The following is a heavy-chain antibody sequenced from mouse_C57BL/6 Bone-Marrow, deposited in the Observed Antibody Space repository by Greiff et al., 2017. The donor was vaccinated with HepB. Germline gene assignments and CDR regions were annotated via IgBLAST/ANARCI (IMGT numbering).Heavy chain of an antibody. CDR2: IYPRSGNT. J-gene: IGHJ4*01. CDR1: GYTFTSYG. Sequence: VQLQESGAELARPGASVKLSCKASGYTFTSYGISWVKQRTGQGLEWIGEIYPRSGNTYYNEKFKGKATLTADKSSSTAYMGLRSMTSEDSAVYFCARGYDGYIYAMDYWGQGTSVTVSA. V-gene: IGHV1-81*01. D-gene: IGHD2-3*01. CDR3: ARGYDGYIYAMDY.